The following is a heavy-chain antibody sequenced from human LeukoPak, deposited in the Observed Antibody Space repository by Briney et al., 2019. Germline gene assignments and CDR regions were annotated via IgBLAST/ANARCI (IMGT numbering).Heavy chain of an antibody. CDR3: ARDPGYCTNGVCYTYYYYMDV. V-gene: IGHV3-23*01. CDR1: GFTFSNYA. J-gene: IGHJ6*03. Sequence: GGSLRLSCAASGFTFSNYAMSWVRRAPGKGLEWVSAISGSGGSTYYADSVKGRFTISRDNAKNSLYLQMNSLRAEDTAVYYCARDPGYCTNGVCYTYYYYMDVWGKGTTVTVSS. D-gene: IGHD2-8*01. CDR2: ISGSGGST.